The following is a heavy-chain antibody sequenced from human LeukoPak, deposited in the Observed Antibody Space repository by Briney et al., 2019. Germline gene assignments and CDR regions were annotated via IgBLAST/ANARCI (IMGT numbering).Heavy chain of an antibody. V-gene: IGHV4-34*01. D-gene: IGHD4-17*01. CDR3: ARGPPTVTRKKQQRTFLDYFQH. CDR1: GGSFSGYY. CDR2: INHSGST. Sequence: TSETLSLTCAVYGGSFSGYYWSWIRQPPGKGLEWIGEINHSGSTKYNPSLKSRVTISIDTSKNQFSLKLSSVTAADTAVYYCARGPPTVTRKKQQRTFLDYFQHWGQGTLVTVSS. J-gene: IGHJ1*01.